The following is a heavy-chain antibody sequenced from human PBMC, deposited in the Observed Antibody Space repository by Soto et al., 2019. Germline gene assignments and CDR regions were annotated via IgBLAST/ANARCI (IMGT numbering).Heavy chain of an antibody. CDR3: ATKHCSRTSCHYWYFDL. CDR1: GGTFSSYA. V-gene: IGHV1-69*01. J-gene: IGHJ2*01. CDR2: IIPIFGTA. D-gene: IGHD2-2*01. Sequence: QVQLVQSGAEVKKPGSSVKVSCKASGGTFSSYAISCVRQAPGQGLEWMGGIIPIFGTANYAQKFQGRVTITADESTSTAYMELSSLRSEDTAVYYCATKHCSRTSCHYWYFDLWGRCTLVTVSS.